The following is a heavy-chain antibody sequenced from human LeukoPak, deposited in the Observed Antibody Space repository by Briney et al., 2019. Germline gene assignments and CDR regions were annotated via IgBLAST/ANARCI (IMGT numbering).Heavy chain of an antibody. J-gene: IGHJ4*02. CDR2: ISAYNGNT. CDR3: ARDRGDYSNYFDY. D-gene: IGHD4-11*01. Sequence: ASVKVSCKASGYTFTSYGISWVRQAPGQGLEWMGWISAYNGNTNYAQKLQGRVTMTRDTSISTAYMELSRLRSDDTAVYYCARDRGDYSNYFDYWGQGTLVTVSS. V-gene: IGHV1-18*01. CDR1: GYTFTSYG.